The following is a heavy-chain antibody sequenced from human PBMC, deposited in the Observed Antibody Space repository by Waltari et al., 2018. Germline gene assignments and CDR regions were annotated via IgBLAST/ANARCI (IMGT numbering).Heavy chain of an antibody. CDR3: ARDQCSGGSCYRTNYYYGMDV. CDR2: TIPILGIA. J-gene: IGHJ6*02. CDR1: GGTFSSYA. V-gene: IGHV1-69*04. Sequence: QVQLVQSGAEVKKPGSSVKVSCKASGGTFSSYAISWVRQAPGQGLEWMGRTIPILGIANYEQKCQGRVTITADKSTSTAYMERSSLRSEDTAVYYCARDQCSGGSCYRTNYYYGMDVWGQGTTVTVSS. D-gene: IGHD2-15*01.